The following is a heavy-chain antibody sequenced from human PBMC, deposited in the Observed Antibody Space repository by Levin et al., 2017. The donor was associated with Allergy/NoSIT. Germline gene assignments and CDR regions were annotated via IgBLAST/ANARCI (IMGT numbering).Heavy chain of an antibody. J-gene: IGHJ4*02. V-gene: IGHV4-4*02. D-gene: IGHD3-22*01. CDR3: ARDRGNYDSSCYYFGF. CDR2: IDHSGST. CDR1: GGSISSSNW. Sequence: SETLSLTCAVSGGSISSSNWWSWVRQPPGKGLEWIGEIDHSGSTNYNPSLKSRVTISVDKSQNQFSLKLSSVTAADTAVYYCARDRGNYDSSCYYFGFLGQGTLVTVSS.